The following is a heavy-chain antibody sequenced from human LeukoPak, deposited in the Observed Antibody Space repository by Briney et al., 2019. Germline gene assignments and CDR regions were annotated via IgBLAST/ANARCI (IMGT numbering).Heavy chain of an antibody. D-gene: IGHD3-10*01. J-gene: IGHJ4*02. CDR2: IYYSGST. CDR3: ARVGGSGSPASH. V-gene: IGHV4-61*10. CDR1: GGSISSGSYY. Sequence: PSETLSLTCTVSGGSISSGSYYWSWIRQPAGKGLEWIGYIYYSGSTNYNPSLKSRVTISVDTSKNQFSLKLSSVTAADTAVYYCARVGGSGSPASHWGQGTLVTVSS.